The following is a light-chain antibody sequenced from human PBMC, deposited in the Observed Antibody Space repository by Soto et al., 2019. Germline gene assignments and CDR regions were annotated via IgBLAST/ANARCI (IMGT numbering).Light chain of an antibody. V-gene: IGKV3-20*01. CDR2: AAS. CDR1: QSVSSNY. CDR3: QQYGNSPAT. Sequence: EIVLTQSPGTLSLSPGERATLSCRASQSVSSNYLAWYQQKPGQAPRLLIFAASNRATGIPDRFSGGGSGTDFTLIISSLEPEDFAVYYCQQYGNSPATFGQGTKVEIK. J-gene: IGKJ1*01.